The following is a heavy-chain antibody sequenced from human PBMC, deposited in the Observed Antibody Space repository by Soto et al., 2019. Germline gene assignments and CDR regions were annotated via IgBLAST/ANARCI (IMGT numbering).Heavy chain of an antibody. Sequence: ADPVSHICSFSSEPVTRDYLTLLRQSPEKGLEWIGYMHYTGFSHYNPSLKSRLTISVDRSKNQFTLQLTSVTVADTALYYCATSYGKSWYTYWGQGSQVTVS. CDR1: SEPVTRDY. V-gene: IGHV4-59*02. CDR3: ATSYGKSWYTY. D-gene: IGHD6-13*01. CDR2: MHYTGFS. J-gene: IGHJ4*02.